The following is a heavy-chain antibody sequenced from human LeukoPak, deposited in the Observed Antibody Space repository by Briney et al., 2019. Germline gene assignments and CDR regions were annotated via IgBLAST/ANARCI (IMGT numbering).Heavy chain of an antibody. CDR3: AKDLLCSSTSCYSGRYFYGMDV. V-gene: IGHV3-23*01. CDR1: GFTFSSYA. J-gene: IGHJ6*02. CDR2: ISGSGGST. Sequence: PGGSLRLSCAASGFTFSSYAMSWVRQAPGKGLEWVSAISGSGGSTYYADSVKGRFTISRDNSKNTLYLQMNSLRAEDTAVYYCAKDLLCSSTSCYSGRYFYGMDVWGQGTTVTVSS. D-gene: IGHD2-2*02.